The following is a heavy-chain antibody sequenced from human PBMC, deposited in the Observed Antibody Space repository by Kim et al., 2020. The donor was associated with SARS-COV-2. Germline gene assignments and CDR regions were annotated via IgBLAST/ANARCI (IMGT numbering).Heavy chain of an antibody. D-gene: IGHD1-1*01. J-gene: IGHJ6*02. CDR3: VKGGNYIYNLMDV. Sequence: YADAGGGRFTMSRDNGKNMVYLEMSSLGAEDTAVYFCVKGGNYIYNLMDVWGQGTTVTVSS. V-gene: IGHV3-74*01.